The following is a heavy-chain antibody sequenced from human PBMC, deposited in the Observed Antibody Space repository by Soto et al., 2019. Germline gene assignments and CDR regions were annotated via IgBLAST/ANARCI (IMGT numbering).Heavy chain of an antibody. CDR3: AKDRYIAVAGTGDAFDI. CDR1: GFTFSSYA. Sequence: EVQLLESGGGLVQPGGSLRLSCAASGFTFSSYAMSWVRQAPGKGLEWVSAISGSGGSTYYADSVKGRFTISRDNSKNTLYLQMNSLRAEDTAVYYCAKDRYIAVAGTGDAFDIWGQGTMVTVSS. CDR2: ISGSGGST. V-gene: IGHV3-23*01. D-gene: IGHD6-19*01. J-gene: IGHJ3*02.